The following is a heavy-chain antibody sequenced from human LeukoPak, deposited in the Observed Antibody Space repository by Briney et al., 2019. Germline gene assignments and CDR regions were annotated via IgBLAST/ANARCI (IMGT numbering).Heavy chain of an antibody. V-gene: IGHV1-2*04. D-gene: IGHD3-22*01. CDR1: GYTFTGYY. CDR3: AREPWLSYYYDSSGGYFDY. J-gene: IGHJ4*02. Sequence: GASVKVSCKASGYTFTGYYMHWVRQAPGQGLEWMGWINPNSGATNYAQKFQGWVTMTRDTSISTAYMELSRLRSDDTAVYYCAREPWLSYYYDSSGGYFDYWGQGTLVTVSS. CDR2: INPNSGAT.